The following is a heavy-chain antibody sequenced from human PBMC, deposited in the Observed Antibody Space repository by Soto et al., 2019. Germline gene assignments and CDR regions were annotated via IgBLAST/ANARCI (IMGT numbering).Heavy chain of an antibody. CDR3: ARVRVEGWLGEDLDVMDG. J-gene: IGHJ6*02. CDR2: IYTSGST. V-gene: IGHV4-4*07. D-gene: IGHD3-10*01. CDR1: GGSISSYY. Sequence: SETMSLTCTVSGGSISSYYWSWVGQPAGKGLEWIGRIYTSGSTNYNPSLKSRVTMSVDTSKNQFSLKLSSVTAADTAVYYCARVRVEGWLGEDLDVMDGWGQRTTITV.